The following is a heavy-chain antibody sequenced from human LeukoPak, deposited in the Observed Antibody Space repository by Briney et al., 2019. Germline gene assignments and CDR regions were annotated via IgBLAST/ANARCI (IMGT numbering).Heavy chain of an antibody. CDR3: ARDQSGSGSSVFDY. D-gene: IGHD3-10*01. CDR1: GYTFTGYY. J-gene: IGHJ4*02. V-gene: IGHV1-2*02. Sequence: ASVKVSCKASGYTFTGYYMHWVRRAPGQGLEWMGWINPNSGGTNYAQKFQGRVTMTRDTSISTAYMELSRLRSDDTAVYYCARDQSGSGSSVFDYWGQGTLVTVSS. CDR2: INPNSGGT.